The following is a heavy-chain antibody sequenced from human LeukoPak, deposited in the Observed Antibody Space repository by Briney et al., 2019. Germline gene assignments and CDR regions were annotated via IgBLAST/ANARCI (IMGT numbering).Heavy chain of an antibody. V-gene: IGHV4-4*07. CDR1: GGSISSYY. D-gene: IGHD3-22*01. CDR2: IYTSGST. CDR3: ARLLYDSSGYYYFDY. J-gene: IGHJ4*02. Sequence: PSETLSLTCTVSGGSISSYYWSWIRQPAGKGLEWIGRIYTSGSTDYNPSLKSRVTISVDTSKNLFSLKLSSVTAADTAVYYCARLLYDSSGYYYFDYWGQGTLVTVSS.